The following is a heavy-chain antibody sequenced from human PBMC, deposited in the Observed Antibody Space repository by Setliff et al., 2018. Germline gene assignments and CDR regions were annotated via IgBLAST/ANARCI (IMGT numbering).Heavy chain of an antibody. CDR2: IDPSGNT. J-gene: IGHJ5*01. Sequence: SETLSLTCTVSGGSISSGSNYWSWIRQPAGKGLEWIGHIDPSGNTNYSPSLKSRVTISGDTSKNQFSLKVNSVTAADTAVYYCVGRDFSGGDSWGHGTLVTVSS. V-gene: IGHV4-61*09. D-gene: IGHD6-25*01. CDR1: GGSISSGSNY. CDR3: VGRDFSGGDS.